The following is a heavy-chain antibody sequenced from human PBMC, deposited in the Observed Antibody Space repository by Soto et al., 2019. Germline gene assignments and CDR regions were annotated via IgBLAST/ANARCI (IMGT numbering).Heavy chain of an antibody. CDR3: ARDTHYYDSNYYGMDV. CDR1: GYTFTGYY. V-gene: IGHV1-2*04. D-gene: IGHD3-22*01. J-gene: IGHJ6*02. Sequence: ASGKVSCKASGYTFTGYYMHWVRQAPGQGLEWMGWINPNSGGTNYAQKFQGWVTMTRDTSISTAYMELSRLRSDDTAVYYCARDTHYYDSNYYGMDVWGQGTTVTVSS. CDR2: INPNSGGT.